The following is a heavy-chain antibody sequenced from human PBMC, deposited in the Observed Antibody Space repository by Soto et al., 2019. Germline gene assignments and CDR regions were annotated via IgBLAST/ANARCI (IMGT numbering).Heavy chain of an antibody. CDR2: IYWDYDK. J-gene: IGHJ5*01. V-gene: IGHV2-5*02. D-gene: IGHD2-15*01. Sequence: QITLKESGPTLVKPTQTLTLTCTFSGFSLSTHGVGVGWIRQPAGKPLEWLALIYWDYDKRYSASLNSRLTITKDTSKNQVVLTMTNVDPVDTATYFCAIAMLYCTGGSCSTWFDSWGPGTLVTVSS. CDR3: AIAMLYCTGGSCSTWFDS. CDR1: GFSLSTHGVG.